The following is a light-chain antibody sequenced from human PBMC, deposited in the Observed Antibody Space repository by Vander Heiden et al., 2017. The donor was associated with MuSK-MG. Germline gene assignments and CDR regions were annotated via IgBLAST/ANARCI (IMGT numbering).Light chain of an antibody. CDR2: YDS. CDR3: QVWDSSSDHPGV. CDR1: NIGSKS. V-gene: IGLV3-21*04. Sequence: SYVLTQPPSVSVAPGKTARITCGGNNIGSKSVHWYQQKPGQAPVLVIYYDSDRPSGIPERFSGSNSGNTATLTLSRVEAGDEADYYCQVWDSSSDHPGVFGGGTKLTVL. J-gene: IGLJ3*02.